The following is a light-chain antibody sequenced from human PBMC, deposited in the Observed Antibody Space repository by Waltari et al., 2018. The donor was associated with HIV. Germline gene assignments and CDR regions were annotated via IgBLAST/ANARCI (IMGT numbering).Light chain of an antibody. J-gene: IGLJ2*01. CDR1: SSDVGSYNL. V-gene: IGLV2-23*01. Sequence: QSALTQPASVSGSPGQSITISCTGTSSDVGSYNLVSWYQQHPGKAPKLRIYEGSKRPSGVSNRFSGSKSGNTASLTSSGLQAEDEADYYCCSYAGSSTLEVFGGGTKLTVL. CDR2: EGS. CDR3: CSYAGSSTLEV.